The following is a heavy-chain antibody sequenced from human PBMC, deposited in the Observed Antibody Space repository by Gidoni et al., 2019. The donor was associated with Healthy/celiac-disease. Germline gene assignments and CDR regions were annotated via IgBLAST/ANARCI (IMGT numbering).Heavy chain of an antibody. CDR3: ARDHVLLWFGELQYGMDV. CDR1: GYTFTSYY. J-gene: IGHJ6*02. CDR2: VNPSGGST. V-gene: IGHV1-46*01. Sequence: QVQLVQSGAEVKKPGASVKVSCKASGYTFTSYYMHWGRQAPGQGLEWMGIVNPSGGSTSDEQKFQSRVTMTRDTSTSTVYMELSSLRSEDTAVYYCARDHVLLWFGELQYGMDVWGQGTTVTVSS. D-gene: IGHD3-10*01.